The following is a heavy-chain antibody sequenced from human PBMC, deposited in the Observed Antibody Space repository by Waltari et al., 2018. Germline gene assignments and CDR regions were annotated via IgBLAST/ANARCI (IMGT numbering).Heavy chain of an antibody. CDR1: GFTFSNSW. J-gene: IGHJ4*02. Sequence: EVQLVESGGGLVQPGGSLRLSCSGSGFTFSNSWMSWFRQAPGKGLEWVDSIKQDVGEKYYVDSMKGRFTISRDNDNNSLFLQMDSLRVEDTAVYYCARGVTTVECWGQGALVTVSS. CDR2: IKQDVGEK. D-gene: IGHD2-21*02. V-gene: IGHV3-7*04. CDR3: ARGVTTVEC.